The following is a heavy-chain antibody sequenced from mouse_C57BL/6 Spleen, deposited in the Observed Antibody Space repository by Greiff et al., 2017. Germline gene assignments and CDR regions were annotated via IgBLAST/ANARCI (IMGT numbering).Heavy chain of an antibody. CDR1: GFTFSSYG. CDR2: ISSGGSYT. D-gene: IGHD1-1*01. Sequence: VQRVESGGDLVKPGGSLKLSCAASGFTFSSYGMSWVRQTPDKRLEWVATISSGGSYTYYPDSVKGRFTISRDNAKNTLYLQMSSLKSEDTAMYYCARHDLFPYFDYWGQGTTLTVSS. CDR3: ARHDLFPYFDY. J-gene: IGHJ2*01. V-gene: IGHV5-6*01.